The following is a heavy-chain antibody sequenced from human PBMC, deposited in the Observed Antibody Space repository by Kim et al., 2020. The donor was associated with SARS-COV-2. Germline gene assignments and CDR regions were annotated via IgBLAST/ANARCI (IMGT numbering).Heavy chain of an antibody. CDR3: AGHYYDRGGYYRLDY. V-gene: IGHV3-30*03. CDR1: GFTFSTYG. D-gene: IGHD3-22*01. Sequence: GGSLRLSCVASGFTFSTYGMHWVRQAPGKGLEWVAVISYDGSTKNYADSVKGRITISRDNSKNTLYLQMNSLRAEDTAVYYCAGHYYDRGGYYRLDYWGQGTPFTVSS. J-gene: IGHJ4*02. CDR2: ISYDGSTK.